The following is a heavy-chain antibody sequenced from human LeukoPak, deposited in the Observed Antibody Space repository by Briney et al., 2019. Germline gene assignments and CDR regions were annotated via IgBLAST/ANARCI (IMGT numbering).Heavy chain of an antibody. CDR1: GGSFSGYY. Sequence: KASETLSLTCAVYGGSFSGYYWSWIRQPPGKGLEWIGEINHSGSTNYNPSLKSRVTISVDTSKNQFSLKLSSVTAADTAVYYCARVRNTYYFDYWGQGTLVTVSS. V-gene: IGHV4-34*01. CDR2: INHSGST. CDR3: ARVRNTYYFDY. D-gene: IGHD2/OR15-2a*01. J-gene: IGHJ4*02.